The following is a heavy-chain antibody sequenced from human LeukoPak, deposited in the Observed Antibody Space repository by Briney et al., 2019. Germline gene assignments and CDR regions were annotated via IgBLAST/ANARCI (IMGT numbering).Heavy chain of an antibody. D-gene: IGHD2-2*01. CDR3: AGGGYCTTGSCFAPLFGY. CDR2: IYENGST. Sequence: PSETLSLTCTVSSXSMCNLYYWSRIRPPPGKGLEWSGFIYENGSTNYNRSLKIRITKTVYRSKKQFSLMLTSMTESDTAVYYCAGGGYCTTGSCFAPLFGYWGRGTLVTVSS. J-gene: IGHJ4*02. V-gene: IGHV4-59*01. CDR1: SXSMCNLYY.